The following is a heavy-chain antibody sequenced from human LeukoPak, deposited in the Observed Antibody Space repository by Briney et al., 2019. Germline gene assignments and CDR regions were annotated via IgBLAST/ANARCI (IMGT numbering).Heavy chain of an antibody. Sequence: GASVKVSCKASGYTFTGYYMHWVRQAPGQGLEWMGWINLNSGGTNYAQKFQGRVTMTRDTSISTAYMELSRLRSDDTAVYYCARVSGYCSSTSCSLLYYFDYWGQGTLVTVSS. CDR1: GYTFTGYY. V-gene: IGHV1-2*02. D-gene: IGHD2-2*01. CDR2: INLNSGGT. CDR3: ARVSGYCSSTSCSLLYYFDY. J-gene: IGHJ4*02.